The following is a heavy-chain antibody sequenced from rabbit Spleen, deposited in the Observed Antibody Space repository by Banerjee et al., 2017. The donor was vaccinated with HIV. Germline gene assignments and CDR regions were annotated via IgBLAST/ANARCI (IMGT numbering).Heavy chain of an antibody. V-gene: IGHV1S40*01. CDR3: ASCYSDIYLSL. Sequence: QSLEESGGDLVKPGASLTLTCKASGFSFSSGYYISWVRQAPGKGLEWIGCIGTGSGSTYYASWAKGRFTISKTSSTTVTLQMTSLTAADTATYFCASCYSDIYLSLWGQGPLVPVS. J-gene: IGHJ4*01. D-gene: IGHD1-1*01. CDR2: IGTGSGST. CDR1: GFSFSSGYY.